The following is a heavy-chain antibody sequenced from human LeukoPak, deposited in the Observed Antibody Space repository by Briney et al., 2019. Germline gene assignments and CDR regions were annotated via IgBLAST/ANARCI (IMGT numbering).Heavy chain of an antibody. V-gene: IGHV1-2*02. CDR2: INPNSGGT. Sequence: ASVKVSCKASGYTFTGYYMHWVRQAPGKGLEWMGWINPNSGGTNYAQKFQGRVTMTRDTSISTAYMELSRLRSDDTAVYYCAREDYIVVVPAAFNWFDPWGQGTLVTVSS. D-gene: IGHD2-2*01. CDR3: AREDYIVVVPAAFNWFDP. J-gene: IGHJ5*02. CDR1: GYTFTGYY.